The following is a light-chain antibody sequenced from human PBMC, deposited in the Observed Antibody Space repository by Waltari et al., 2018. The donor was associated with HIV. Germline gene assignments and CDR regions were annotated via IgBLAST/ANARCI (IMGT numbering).Light chain of an antibody. Sequence: EIVLTQSPGTLSLSPGERATLSCRASQSVSSTYLAWYQQKPGRAPRLLIYGASSRATGIPDRFSGSGSGTDFTLTISRLEPEDFAVYYCQQYGSSPRSITFGQGTRLEIK. J-gene: IGKJ5*01. CDR3: QQYGSSPRSIT. V-gene: IGKV3-20*01. CDR1: QSVSSTY. CDR2: GAS.